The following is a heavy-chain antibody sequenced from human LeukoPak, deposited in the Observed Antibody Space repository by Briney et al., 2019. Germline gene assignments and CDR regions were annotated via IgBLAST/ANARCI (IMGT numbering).Heavy chain of an antibody. J-gene: IGHJ5*02. CDR1: GGSISSYY. V-gene: IGHV4-59*01. D-gene: IGHD3-9*01. CDR3: AGGSVDILTGYKEGWFDP. Sequence: SETLSLTCTVSGGSISSYYWSWIRQPPGKGLEWIGYIYYSGSTNYNPSLKSRVTISVDTSKNQFSLKLNSVTAADTAVYYCAGGSVDILTGYKEGWFDPWGQGTLVTVSS. CDR2: IYYSGST.